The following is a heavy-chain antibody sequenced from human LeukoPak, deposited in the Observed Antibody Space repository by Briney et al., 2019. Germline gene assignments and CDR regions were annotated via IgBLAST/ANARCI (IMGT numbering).Heavy chain of an antibody. CDR1: GGSISSSSYY. J-gene: IGHJ4*02. V-gene: IGHV4-39*07. CDR3: AGYYYITLAIDY. Sequence: SETLSLTYTVSGGSISSSSYYWGWIRQPPGKGLEWIGSIYYSGSTYYNPSLKSRVTISVDTSKNQFSLKLSSVTAADTAVYYCAGYYYITLAIDYWGQGTLVTVSS. D-gene: IGHD3-22*01. CDR2: IYYSGST.